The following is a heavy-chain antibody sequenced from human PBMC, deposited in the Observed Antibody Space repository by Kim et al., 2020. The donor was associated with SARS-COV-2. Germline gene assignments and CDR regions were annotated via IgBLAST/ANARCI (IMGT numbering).Heavy chain of an antibody. CDR1: GGSISSSSYY. J-gene: IGHJ5*02. CDR2: IYYSGST. Sequence: SETLSLTCTVSGGSISSSSYYWGWIRQPPGKGLEWIGSIYYSGSTYYNPSLKRRVTISVDTTKNQFSLKLSSVTAADTAVYYCARHLRRWQQLSAQPFDLGGQGTLVPVSS. CDR3: ARHLRRWQQLSAQPFDL. V-gene: IGHV4-39*01. D-gene: IGHD3-16*02.